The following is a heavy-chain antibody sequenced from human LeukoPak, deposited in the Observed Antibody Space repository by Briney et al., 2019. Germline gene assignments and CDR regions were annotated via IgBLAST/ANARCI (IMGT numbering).Heavy chain of an antibody. J-gene: IGHJ4*02. Sequence: PGGSLRLSCAASGFTFSSYWMSWVRQAPGKGLEWVANIKQDGSEKYYVDSVKGRFTISRDNAKNSLYLQMNSLRAEDTAVYYCARDWAHSSGSPTFDYWGQGTLVTVSS. CDR2: IKQDGSEK. CDR3: ARDWAHSSGSPTFDY. D-gene: IGHD6-19*01. V-gene: IGHV3-7*01. CDR1: GFTFSSYW.